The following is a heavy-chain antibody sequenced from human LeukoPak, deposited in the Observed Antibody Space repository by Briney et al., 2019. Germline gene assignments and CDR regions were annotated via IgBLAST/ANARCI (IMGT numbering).Heavy chain of an antibody. J-gene: IGHJ4*02. Sequence: WIVYIYYSGSTYYNPSLKSRVTISVDTSKNQFSLKLSSVTAADTAVYYCARVDSAQTNDYWGQGTLVTVSS. D-gene: IGHD2-21*01. CDR2: IYYSGST. CDR3: ARVDSAQTNDY. V-gene: IGHV4-31*02.